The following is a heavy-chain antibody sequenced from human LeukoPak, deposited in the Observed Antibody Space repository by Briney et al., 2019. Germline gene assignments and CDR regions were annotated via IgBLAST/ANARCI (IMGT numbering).Heavy chain of an antibody. J-gene: IGHJ3*02. CDR1: GFTFDDYA. CDR3: AKDKRSYYDSSGAFDI. CDR2: ISWNSGSI. V-gene: IGHV3-9*01. Sequence: GRSLRLSCAASGFTFDDYAMHWVRQAPGKGLEWVSGISWNSGSIVYADSVKGRFTISRDNAKNSLYLQMNSLRAEDTALYYCAKDKRSYYDSSGAFDIWGQGTMVTVSS. D-gene: IGHD3-22*01.